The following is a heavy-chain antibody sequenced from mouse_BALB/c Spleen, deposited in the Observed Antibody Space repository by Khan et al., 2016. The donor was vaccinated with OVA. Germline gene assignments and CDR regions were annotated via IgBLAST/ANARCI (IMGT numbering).Heavy chain of an antibody. CDR1: GFTFSSYS. CDR2: IISGGDYT. V-gene: IGHV5-6*01. CDR3: ADHLTGSFAY. Sequence: EVHLVESGGDLVKPGGSLKLSCAASGFTFSSYSMSWVRQTPDKRLEWVASIISGGDYTYYQDSVKGRFTISRDNAKNTLYLQMSDLKSEDTAMYYCADHLTGSFAYGGQGTLVTVSA. J-gene: IGHJ3*01. D-gene: IGHD4-1*01.